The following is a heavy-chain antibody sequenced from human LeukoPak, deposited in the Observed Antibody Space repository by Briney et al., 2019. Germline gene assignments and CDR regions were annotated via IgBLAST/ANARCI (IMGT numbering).Heavy chain of an antibody. CDR3: ARVSMVRGVISWFDP. CDR2: INAGNGNT. J-gene: IGHJ5*02. D-gene: IGHD3-10*01. V-gene: IGHV1-3*01. CDR1: GYTFTSYA. Sequence: ASVKVSCKASGYTFTSYAMHWVRQAPGQRLEWMGWINAGNGNTKYSQKFQGRVTITRDTSASTAYMELSSLRSEDTAVYHCARVSMVRGVISWFDPWGQGTLVTVSS.